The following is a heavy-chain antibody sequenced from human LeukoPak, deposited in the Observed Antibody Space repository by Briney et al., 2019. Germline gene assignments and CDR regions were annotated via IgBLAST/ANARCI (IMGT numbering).Heavy chain of an antibody. CDR2: IKPDGSEK. Sequence: GGSLRLSCVASGFTFSRHWMTWVRQAPGKGLEWVANIKPDGSEKNYVDSVKGRFTISRDNAKNSLYLQMNSLRAEDTAVYYCAKSSYYDSSGYYREYYFDYWGQGTLVTVSS. CDR3: AKSSYYDSSGYYREYYFDY. V-gene: IGHV3-7*03. D-gene: IGHD3-22*01. J-gene: IGHJ4*02. CDR1: GFTFSRHW.